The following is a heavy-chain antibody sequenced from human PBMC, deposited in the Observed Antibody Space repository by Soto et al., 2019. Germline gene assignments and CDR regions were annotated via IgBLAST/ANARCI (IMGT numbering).Heavy chain of an antibody. J-gene: IGHJ4*02. V-gene: IGHV4-34*01. CDR3: ARRGSSSPDY. CDR2: VNHSGST. D-gene: IGHD6-13*01. CDR1: GGSFSGYY. Sequence: SETLSLTCAVYGGSFSGYYWSWIRQPPGKGLEWIGEVNHSGSTNYNPSIKSRVTISVDTSKNQFSLKLSSVTAADTAVYYCARRGSSSPDYWGQGTLVTVSS.